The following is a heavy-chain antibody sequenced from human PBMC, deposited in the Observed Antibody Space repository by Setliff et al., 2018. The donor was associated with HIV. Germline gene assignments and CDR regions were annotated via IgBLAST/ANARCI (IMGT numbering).Heavy chain of an antibody. CDR2: IKSKTDGGAI. Sequence: GGSLRLSCAVSGFSFINAWMNWVRQAPGKGLEWVGLIKSKTDGGAIDYAAPVKGRFSISRDDSEKSVYLQMNSLTTEDTAVYYCAKGHYSSGDSKQNGFDMWGQGTMVTVSS. V-gene: IGHV3-15*01. J-gene: IGHJ3*02. CDR3: AKGHYSSGDSKQNGFDM. D-gene: IGHD3-22*01. CDR1: GFSFINAW.